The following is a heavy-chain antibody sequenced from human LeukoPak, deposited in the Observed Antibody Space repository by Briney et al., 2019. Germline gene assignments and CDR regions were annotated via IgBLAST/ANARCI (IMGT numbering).Heavy chain of an antibody. D-gene: IGHD6-13*01. CDR1: GGTFSSYA. J-gene: IGHJ6*02. V-gene: IGHV1-69*13. CDR3: ARGLAAAGLNYYYYGMDV. CDR2: IIPIFGTA. Sequence: GASVTVSFKASGGTFSSYAISWVRQAPGQGLEWMGGIIPIFGTANYAQKFQGRVTITADESTSTAYMELSSLRSEDTAVYYCARGLAAAGLNYYYYGMDVWGQGTTVTVSS.